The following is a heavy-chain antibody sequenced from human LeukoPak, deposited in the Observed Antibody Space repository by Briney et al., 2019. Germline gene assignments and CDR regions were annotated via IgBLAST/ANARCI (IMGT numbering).Heavy chain of an antibody. CDR3: ARANYDSSGYYFDY. Sequence: SGPTLVNPTQTLTLTCTFSGFSLITGGMSVSWNRQPSGKALEWLARIDRDDEKYYSTSLKTRLTISKDTSKNQVVFTMSNMDPVDTSTYFCARANYDSSGYYFDYWGQGTLVTVSS. V-gene: IGHV2-70*11. CDR2: IDRDDEK. J-gene: IGHJ4*02. CDR1: GFSLITGGMS. D-gene: IGHD3-22*01.